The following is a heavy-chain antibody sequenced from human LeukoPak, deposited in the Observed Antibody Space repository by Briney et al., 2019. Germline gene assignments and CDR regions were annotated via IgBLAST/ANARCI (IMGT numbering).Heavy chain of an antibody. CDR2: IYTSGST. V-gene: IGHV4-61*02. J-gene: IGHJ4*02. CDR1: GGSISSGSYY. CDR3: AREEAFGGYLSSFDY. D-gene: IGHD3-22*01. Sequence: PSETLSLTCTVSGGSISSGSYYWSWIRQPAGKGLEWIGRIYTSGSTNYNPSLKSRVTISVDTSKNQFSLKLSSVTAADTAVYYCAREEAFGGYLSSFDYWGQGTLVTVSS.